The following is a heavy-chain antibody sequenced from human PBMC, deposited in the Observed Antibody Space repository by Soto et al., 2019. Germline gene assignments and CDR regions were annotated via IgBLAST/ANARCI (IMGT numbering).Heavy chain of an antibody. Sequence: QVQVQESGPGLVKPSQTLSLTCTVSGDSLSSGVYYWTWIRQHPGKGLEGIGYIYYTGSTFYNSSLRSRVSISVDTSKNQFSLTLSSVTAADTAVYYWERLGFLTGHFDYWGQGTLVTVSS. D-gene: IGHD3-9*01. CDR2: IYYTGST. CDR1: GDSLSSGVYY. J-gene: IGHJ4*02. CDR3: ERLGFLTGHFDY. V-gene: IGHV4-31*03.